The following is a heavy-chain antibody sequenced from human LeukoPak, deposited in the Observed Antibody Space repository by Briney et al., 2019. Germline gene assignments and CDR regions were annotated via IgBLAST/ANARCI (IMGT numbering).Heavy chain of an antibody. CDR2: IYYSGST. CDR3: ARESYSSGLNWFDP. CDR1: GGSISSYY. Sequence: MSSEALSLTCTVSGGSISSYYWSWIRQPPGKGLEWIGYIYYSGSTNYNPSFKSRVTISVDTSKNQFSLKLSSVTAADTAVYYCARESYSSGLNWFDPWGQGTLVTVSS. D-gene: IGHD6-19*01. J-gene: IGHJ5*02. V-gene: IGHV4-59*01.